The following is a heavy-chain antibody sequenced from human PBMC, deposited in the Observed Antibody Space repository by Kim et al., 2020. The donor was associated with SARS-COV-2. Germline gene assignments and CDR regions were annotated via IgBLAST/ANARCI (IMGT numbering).Heavy chain of an antibody. CDR2: IRSKAYGGTT. D-gene: IGHD2-2*01. Sequence: GGSLRLSCTASGFTLGDYAMSWVRQAPGKGLEWVGFIRSKAYGGTTEYAASVKGRFTISRDDSKSIAYLQMNSLKTEDTAVYYCTGAYCSSISCYRPYYYYYYMDGWGKGTTVTVSS. V-gene: IGHV3-49*04. J-gene: IGHJ6*03. CDR1: GFTLGDYA. CDR3: TGAYCSSISCYRPYYYYYYMDG.